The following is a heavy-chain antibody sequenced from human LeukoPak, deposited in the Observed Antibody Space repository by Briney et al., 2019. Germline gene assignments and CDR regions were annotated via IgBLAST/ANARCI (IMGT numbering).Heavy chain of an antibody. Sequence: SVKVSCKASGGTFSSYAISWVRQAPGQGLEWMGGIIPIFGTANYAQKFQGRVTITTDESTSTAYMELSSLRSEDTGVYYCARLCGGDCPHDYWGQGTLVTVSS. D-gene: IGHD2-21*02. CDR1: GGTFSSYA. V-gene: IGHV1-69*05. CDR3: ARLCGGDCPHDY. J-gene: IGHJ4*02. CDR2: IIPIFGTA.